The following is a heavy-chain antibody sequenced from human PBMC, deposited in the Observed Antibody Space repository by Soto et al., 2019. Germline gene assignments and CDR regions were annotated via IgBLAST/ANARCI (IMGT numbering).Heavy chain of an antibody. D-gene: IGHD6-13*01. CDR3: AREGAVVGLGWFDP. CDR2: VSGSGDST. CDR1: GFSFSNYA. Sequence: GGSLSLSCAASGFSFSNYAMSWVRQAPGKGLEWVSAVSGSGDSTYYTDSVKGRFTIFRDNSKNTLYLQMNSLGAEDTAVYYCAREGAVVGLGWFDPWGQGTLVTVSS. V-gene: IGHV3-23*01. J-gene: IGHJ5*02.